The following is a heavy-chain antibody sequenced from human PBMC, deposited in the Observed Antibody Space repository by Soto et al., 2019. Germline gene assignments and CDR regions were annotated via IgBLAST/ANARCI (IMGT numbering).Heavy chain of an antibody. CDR2: FDPDDGEI. J-gene: IGHJ5*02. CDR3: TTVTHTVTFDP. CDR1: GYTFTRLS. D-gene: IGHD4-17*01. Sequence: QVQLVQSGAEVKKPGASVKVSCKVSGYTFTRLSMHWVRQAPGKGLEWMGGFDPDDGEINYAQKFQGRVTITEDKATDTGYMELSSLRSGVTAVDYCTTVTHTVTFDPWGQGTLVTVSS. V-gene: IGHV1-24*01.